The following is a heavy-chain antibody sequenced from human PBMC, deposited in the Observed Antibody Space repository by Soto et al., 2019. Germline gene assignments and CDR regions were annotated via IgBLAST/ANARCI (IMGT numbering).Heavy chain of an antibody. CDR1: GYSFSFYG. Sequence: ASVKVSCKASGYSFSFYGINWVRQAPGQGLEWMGWINPSDGNRNFAQKFEDRVTMTTATSTNTVFLELRSLKSDDTAIYYCAREASYRQPTPFDYWGQGTLVTVSS. CDR2: INPSDGNR. D-gene: IGHD3-16*01. CDR3: AREASYRQPTPFDY. J-gene: IGHJ4*02. V-gene: IGHV1-18*01.